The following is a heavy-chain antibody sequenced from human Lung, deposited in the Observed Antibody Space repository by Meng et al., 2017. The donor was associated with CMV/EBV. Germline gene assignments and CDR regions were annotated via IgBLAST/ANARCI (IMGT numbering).Heavy chain of an antibody. V-gene: IGHV1-18*01. CDR1: SSTFANCG. CDR3: ARGVPTSGALFFDY. D-gene: IGHD4/OR15-4a*01. J-gene: IGHJ4*01. Sequence: KASSSTFANCGINWVRQAPEQGREWMGWISAYNDNTKYAQRLQSRVTMTTNTSTSTAYMVLSELRSDDTGVYNSARGVPTSGALFFDYWGRGTLVTVSS. CDR2: ISAYNDNT.